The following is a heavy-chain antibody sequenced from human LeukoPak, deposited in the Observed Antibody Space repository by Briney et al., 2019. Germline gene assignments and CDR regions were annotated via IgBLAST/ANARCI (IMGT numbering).Heavy chain of an antibody. D-gene: IGHD3-10*01. J-gene: IGHJ6*03. Sequence: SETLSLTCTVSGGSISSYYWSWIRQPPGKGLEWIGYIYYSGSTNYNPSLKSRVTISVDTSENQFSLKLSSVTAADTAVYYCARAGITMVRGVIIPYYYYYMDVWGKGTTVTVSS. CDR2: IYYSGST. CDR3: ARAGITMVRGVIIPYYYYYMDV. CDR1: GGSISSYY. V-gene: IGHV4-59*01.